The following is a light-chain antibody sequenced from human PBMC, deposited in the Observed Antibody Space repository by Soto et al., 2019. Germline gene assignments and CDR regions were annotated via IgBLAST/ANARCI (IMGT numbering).Light chain of an antibody. CDR2: EVS. CDR1: SSHVGGYNY. Sequence: QSALTQPPSASGSPGQSVTISCTGTSSHVGGYNYVSWYQQHPGKAPKLMIYEVSKRPSGVPDRFSGSKSGNTASLTVSGLQAEDDADYYCSSYAGSNNYVVFGGGTKLTVL. V-gene: IGLV2-8*01. CDR3: SSYAGSNNYVV. J-gene: IGLJ2*01.